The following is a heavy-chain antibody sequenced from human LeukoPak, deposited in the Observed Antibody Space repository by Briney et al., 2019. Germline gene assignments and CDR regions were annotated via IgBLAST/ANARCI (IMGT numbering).Heavy chain of an antibody. CDR1: GFIFNNYG. J-gene: IGHJ4*02. Sequence: GGSLRLSCAASGFIFNNYGMHWVRQAPGKGLEWVAFIRYDGDNKYYADSVKGRFTISRDNSKNTLYLQMNSLRAEDTAVYYCARGGRGYSYGISRHYLDYWGQGTLVTVSS. CDR3: ARGGRGYSYGISRHYLDY. CDR2: IRYDGDNK. D-gene: IGHD5-18*01. V-gene: IGHV3-30*02.